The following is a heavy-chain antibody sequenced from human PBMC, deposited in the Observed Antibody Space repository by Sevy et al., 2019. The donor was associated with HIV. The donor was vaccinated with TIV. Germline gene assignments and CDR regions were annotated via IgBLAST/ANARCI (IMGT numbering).Heavy chain of an antibody. D-gene: IGHD2-2*01. CDR1: GFTFSSYA. J-gene: IGHJ4*02. CDR2: ISYDGSNK. CDR3: ARALIPYCSSTCCLGGY. Sequence: GGSLRLSCAASGFTFSSYAKHWVRQAPGKGLEWVAVISYDGSNKYYADSVKGRFTISRDNSKNTLYLQMNSLRAEDTAVYYCARALIPYCSSTCCLGGYWGQGTLVTVSS. V-gene: IGHV3-30*04.